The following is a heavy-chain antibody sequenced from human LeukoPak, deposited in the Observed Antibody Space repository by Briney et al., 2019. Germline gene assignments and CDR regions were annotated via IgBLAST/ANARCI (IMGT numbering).Heavy chain of an antibody. D-gene: IGHD5-12*01. V-gene: IGHV3-23*01. Sequence: GGSLRLACAASGFTFSSYAMGWVRQAPGKGREWVSAISSSGSSTYYADSVKGRFTISRDNSKNTLYLQMNSLRAEDTAVYYCAKDRGVATIYYFDYWGQGTLVTVSS. CDR3: AKDRGVATIYYFDY. CDR1: GFTFSSYA. J-gene: IGHJ4*02. CDR2: ISSSGSST.